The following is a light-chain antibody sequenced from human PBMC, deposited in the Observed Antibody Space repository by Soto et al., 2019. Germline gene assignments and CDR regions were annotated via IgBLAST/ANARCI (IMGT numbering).Light chain of an antibody. CDR1: SSDVGSYNL. CDR2: EGS. Sequence: QSALTQPASVSGSPGQSITISCTGTSSDVGSYNLVSWYQQHPGKAPKLEIYEGSKRPSGVSNRFSGSKSGNTASLTISGLQAEDEADYYCCSYAGSSTYVFGTGTKLTVL. CDR3: CSYAGSSTYV. J-gene: IGLJ1*01. V-gene: IGLV2-23*01.